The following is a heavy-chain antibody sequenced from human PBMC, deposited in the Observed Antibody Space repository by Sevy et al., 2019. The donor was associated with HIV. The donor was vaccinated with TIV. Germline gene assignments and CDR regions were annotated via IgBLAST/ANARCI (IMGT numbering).Heavy chain of an antibody. CDR2: ISYDASNK. CDR1: GFTFSSYA. CDR3: ARGLERPTFDY. D-gene: IGHD1-1*01. J-gene: IGHJ4*02. V-gene: IGHV3-30-3*01. Sequence: GGSLRLSCAASGFTFSSYAMHWVRQAPGKGLEWVAVISYDASNKYYADSVKGRFTISRDNSKNTLYLQMNSLRAEDTAVYYCARGLERPTFDYWGQGTLVTVSS.